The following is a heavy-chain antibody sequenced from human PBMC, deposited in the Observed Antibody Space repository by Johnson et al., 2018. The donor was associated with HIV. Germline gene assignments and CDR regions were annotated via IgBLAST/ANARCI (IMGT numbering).Heavy chain of an antibody. V-gene: IGHV3-20*04. J-gene: IGHJ3*02. D-gene: IGHD3-22*01. CDR3: AREDEGSTGYDSSGDYPFDI. CDR1: GFTFSSYA. CDR2: INWNGGST. Sequence: EQLVESGGGLVQPGGSLRLSCAASGFTFSSYAMSWVRQAPGKGLEWVSGINWNGGSTGYADSVKGRFTISRDNAKNSLYLQMNSLRVEDTALSYCAREDEGSTGYDSSGDYPFDIWGQGTMVTVSS.